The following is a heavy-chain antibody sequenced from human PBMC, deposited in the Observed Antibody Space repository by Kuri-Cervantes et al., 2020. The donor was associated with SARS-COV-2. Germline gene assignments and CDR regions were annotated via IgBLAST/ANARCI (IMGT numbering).Heavy chain of an antibody. CDR3: AKDAEQWLVPERNWFDP. D-gene: IGHD6-19*01. Sequence: GGSLRLSCAASGFTFSSYSMNWVRQAPGKGLEWVSSISSSSSYIYYADSVKGRFTISRDNAKNSLYPQMNSLRAEDTAVYYCAKDAEQWLVPERNWFDPWGQGTLVTVSS. CDR1: GFTFSSYS. V-gene: IGHV3-21*01. J-gene: IGHJ5*02. CDR2: ISSSSSYI.